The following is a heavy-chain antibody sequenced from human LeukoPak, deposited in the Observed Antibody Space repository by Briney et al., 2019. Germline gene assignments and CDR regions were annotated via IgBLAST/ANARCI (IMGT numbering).Heavy chain of an antibody. J-gene: IGHJ6*02. CDR3: ARDYPGNGWNGMDV. V-gene: IGHV3-64*01. D-gene: IGHD4-23*01. CDR2: IFSNGAST. CDR1: RFPFSSFA. Sequence: GGSLRLSCAASRFPFSSFAMHWVRQAPGKGLEFVSSIFSNGASTYYANSVKGRFTISRDNSKNTLFLQMGSLRAEDTAVYYCARDYPGNGWNGMDVWGQGTTVTVSS.